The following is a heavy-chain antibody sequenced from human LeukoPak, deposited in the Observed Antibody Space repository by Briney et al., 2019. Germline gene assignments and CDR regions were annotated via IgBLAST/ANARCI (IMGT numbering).Heavy chain of an antibody. CDR3: ARALPYSPQGID. J-gene: IGHJ4*02. D-gene: IGHD2-21*01. CDR1: GFSFSSYE. Sequence: PGGSLRLSCAASGFSFSSYEMNWVRQAPGKGLEWISYISSSGGTIYYADSVKGRFTISRDNAKNSLYLQMNSLRAGDTAVYYCARALPYSPQGIDWGQGTLVTV. CDR2: ISSSGGTI. V-gene: IGHV3-48*03.